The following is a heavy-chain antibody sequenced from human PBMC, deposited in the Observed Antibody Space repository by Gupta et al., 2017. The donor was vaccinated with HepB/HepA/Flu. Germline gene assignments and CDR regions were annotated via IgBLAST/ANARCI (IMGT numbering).Heavy chain of an antibody. V-gene: IGHV3-33*01. CDR1: GFTFRKFD. J-gene: IGHJ4*02. D-gene: IGHD3-3*01. Sequence: QVQLVESGGGVVQPGRSLRLSCAASGFTFRKFDMHWVRQTPGKGLEWVAFIRSDGSHEDYVDFVKGRFTISRDNSKNTLYLQMNSLRDDDTAVYYCARDGAHYDIDHWGQGTLVTVSS. CDR3: ARDGAHYDIDH. CDR2: IRSDGSHE.